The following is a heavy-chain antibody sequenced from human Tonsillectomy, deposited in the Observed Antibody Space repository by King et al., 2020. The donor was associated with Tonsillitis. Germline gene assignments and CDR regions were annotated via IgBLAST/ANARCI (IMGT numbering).Heavy chain of an antibody. CDR2: ISYDGSDK. CDR1: GFTFSTYG. Sequence: VQLVESGGGVVLPGRSLRLSCEASGFTFSTYGVHWVRQAPGKGLEWVAFISYDGSDKYYADSVKGRFTISRDNSRHKLYLQMSSLTAEDTAVYYCAKDLLDYDSSGSFDYWGQGTLVAVSS. V-gene: IGHV3-30*18. D-gene: IGHD3-22*01. J-gene: IGHJ4*02. CDR3: AKDLLDYDSSGSFDY.